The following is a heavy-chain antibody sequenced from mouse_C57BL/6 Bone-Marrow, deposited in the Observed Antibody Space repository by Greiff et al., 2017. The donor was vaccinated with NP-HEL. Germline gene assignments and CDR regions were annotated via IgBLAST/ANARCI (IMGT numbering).Heavy chain of an antibody. CDR3: AIICAGEDY. CDR2: IDPNNGGT. V-gene: IGHV1-26*01. CDR1: GYTFTDYY. Sequence: EVQLQQSGPELVKPGASVKISCKASGYTFTDYYMNWVKQSHGQSLEWIGDIDPNNGGTSYNQKFKGKATLTVDTSSSTAYMQLRSLTSEDSAVYYGAIICAGEDYWGQGTTLTVSS. D-gene: IGHD1-2*01. J-gene: IGHJ2*01.